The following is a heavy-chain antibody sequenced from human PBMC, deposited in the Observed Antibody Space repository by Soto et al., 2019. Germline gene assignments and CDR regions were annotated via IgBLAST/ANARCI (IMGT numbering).Heavy chain of an antibody. CDR3: ARDCLTRTNYYDSRRGYFDY. V-gene: IGHV3-30-3*01. CDR1: GFTFSSYA. J-gene: IGHJ4*02. CDR2: ISYDGSNK. Sequence: QVQPVESGGGVVQPGRSLRLSCAASGFTFSSYAMHWVRQAPGKGLEWVAVISYDGSNKYYADSVKGRFTISRDNSKNTLYLQMNSLRAEDTAVYYCARDCLTRTNYYDSRRGYFDYWGQGTLVTVSS. D-gene: IGHD3-22*01.